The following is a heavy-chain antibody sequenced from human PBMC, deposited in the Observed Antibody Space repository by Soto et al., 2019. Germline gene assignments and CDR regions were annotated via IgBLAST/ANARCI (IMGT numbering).Heavy chain of an antibody. CDR2: INHSGST. CDR3: ALNGDIVATWFDP. D-gene: IGHD5-12*01. J-gene: IGHJ5*02. V-gene: IGHV4-34*01. CDR1: GGSFSGYY. Sequence: PSETLSLTCAVYGGSFSGYYWSWIRHPPGKGLEWIGEINHSGSTNYNPSLKSRVTISVDTSKNQFSLKLSSVTAVDTAVYYCALNGDIVATWFDPWGQGTLVTVSS.